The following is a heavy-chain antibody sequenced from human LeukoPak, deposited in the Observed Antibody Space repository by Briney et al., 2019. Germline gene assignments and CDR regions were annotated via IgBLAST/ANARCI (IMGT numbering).Heavy chain of an antibody. D-gene: IGHD3-10*01. CDR2: IDTTTGNP. CDR1: GYPFSAHF. J-gene: IGHJ4*02. V-gene: IGHV7-4-1*02. Sequence: ASVKVSCTASGYPFSAHFLNWVRQAPGQGLEWMGNIDTTTGNPRYAQDFTGRFVFSLDTSVSTAYLQITSPKADDTAAYYCVRGTPTPGMDDWGQGTQVTVSS. CDR3: VRGTPTPGMDD.